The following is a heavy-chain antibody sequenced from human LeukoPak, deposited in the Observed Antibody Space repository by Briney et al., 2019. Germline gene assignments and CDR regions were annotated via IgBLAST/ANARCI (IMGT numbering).Heavy chain of an antibody. J-gene: IGHJ4*02. CDR3: AKDGTNYGLGTSFDN. CDR2: ISASGDKT. V-gene: IGHV3-23*01. D-gene: IGHD3-10*01. Sequence: PGGSLRLSCAASGFTFSSYWMSWVRQAPGKGLEWVAAISASGDKTYYADSVKGRFIISRDNSKTTLFLQLNSLGAGDSAVFYCAKDGTNYGLGTSFDNWGQGTLVTVSS. CDR1: GFTFSSYW.